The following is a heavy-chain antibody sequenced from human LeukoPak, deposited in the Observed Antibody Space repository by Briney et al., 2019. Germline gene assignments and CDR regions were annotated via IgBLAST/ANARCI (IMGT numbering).Heavy chain of an antibody. V-gene: IGHV3-48*03. D-gene: IGHD3-10*01. J-gene: IGHJ4*02. CDR2: ISSSGSTI. CDR1: GFTFSSYE. CDR3: AGTNYGSVH. Sequence: GGSLRLSCAASGFTFSSYEMNWVRQAPGKGLEWVSYISSSGSTIYYADSVKGRFTISRDNAKNSLYLQMNSLRAEDTAVYYCAGTNYGSVHWGQGTLVTVSS.